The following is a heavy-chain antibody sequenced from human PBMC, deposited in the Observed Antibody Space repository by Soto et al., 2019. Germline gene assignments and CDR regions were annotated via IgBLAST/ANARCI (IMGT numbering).Heavy chain of an antibody. Sequence: HPGGSLRLSCAASGFTFSSYAMSWVRQAPGKGLEWVSAISGSGGSTYYADSVKGRFTISRDNSKNTLYLQMNSLRAEDTAVYYCAKVSQWEQPRVNPFYYFDYWGQGTLVTVSS. J-gene: IGHJ4*02. D-gene: IGHD1-26*01. CDR3: AKVSQWEQPRVNPFYYFDY. V-gene: IGHV3-23*01. CDR2: ISGSGGST. CDR1: GFTFSSYA.